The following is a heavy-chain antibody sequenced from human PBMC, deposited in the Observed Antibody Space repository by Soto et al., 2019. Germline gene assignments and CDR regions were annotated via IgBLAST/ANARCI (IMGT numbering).Heavy chain of an antibody. CDR3: AKTFLSLRGHMDV. CDR1: GFTFDDYA. CDR2: ISWNSGSI. D-gene: IGHD3-16*01. Sequence: GGSLRLSCAASGFTFDDYAMHWVRQAPGKGLEWVSGISWNSGSIDYADSVKGRFTISRDNAKKSLYLQMNSLRAEDTALYFCAKTFLSLRGHMDVWGRGTTDTVS. J-gene: IGHJ6*03. V-gene: IGHV3-9*01.